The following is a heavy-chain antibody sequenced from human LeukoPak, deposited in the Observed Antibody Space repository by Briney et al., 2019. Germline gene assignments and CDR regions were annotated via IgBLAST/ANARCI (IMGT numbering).Heavy chain of an antibody. CDR1: GFTFSSYA. J-gene: IGHJ4*02. V-gene: IGHV3-23*01. D-gene: IGHD1-14*01. Sequence: GGSLRLSCAASGFTFSSYAMSWVRQAPGKGLEWVSAISGSGGSTYYADSVKGRFTISRDNSKNTLYLQMNSLRAEDTAVYYCAKDGFRTRTRTTYYFDYWGQGTLVTVSS. CDR2: ISGSGGST. CDR3: AKDGFRTRTRTTYYFDY.